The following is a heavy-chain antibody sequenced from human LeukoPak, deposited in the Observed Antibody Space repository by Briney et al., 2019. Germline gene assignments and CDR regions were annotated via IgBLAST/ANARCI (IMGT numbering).Heavy chain of an antibody. CDR1: GFTLSSYG. CDR2: IKSKTDGGTT. Sequence: PGGSLRLSCAASGFTLSSYGIHRVRQAPGKGLEWVGRIKSKTDGGTTDYAAPVKGRFTISRDDSKNTLYLQMNSLKTEDTAVYYCTTDQLLPRLYYYYMDVWGKGTTVTVSS. J-gene: IGHJ6*03. V-gene: IGHV3-15*01. CDR3: TTDQLLPRLYYYYMDV. D-gene: IGHD2-15*01.